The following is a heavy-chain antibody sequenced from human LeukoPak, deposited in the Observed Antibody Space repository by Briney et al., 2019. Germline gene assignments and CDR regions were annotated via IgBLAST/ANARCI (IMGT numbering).Heavy chain of an antibody. CDR2: ISVYNGNT. J-gene: IGHJ5*02. Sequence: ASVKVSCKASGYTFTSYGISWVRQAPGQGLEWMGWISVYNGNTNYAQKLQGRVTMTTDTSTSTAYMELSSLRSEDTAVYYCARAPGLYDSSGYYSNWFDPWGQGTLVTVSS. V-gene: IGHV1-18*01. CDR1: GYTFTSYG. CDR3: ARAPGLYDSSGYYSNWFDP. D-gene: IGHD3-22*01.